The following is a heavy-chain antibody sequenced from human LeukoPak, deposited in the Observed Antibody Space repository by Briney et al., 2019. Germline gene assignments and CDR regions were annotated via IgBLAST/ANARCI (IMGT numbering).Heavy chain of an antibody. J-gene: IGHJ4*02. CDR2: INNDGRST. Sequence: GGSLRLSCAASGFTFSTYWMHWVRQAPGKGLVWVSRINNDGRSTSYADSVKGRFSISRDNAKNTLYPQMNSLRAEDTAVYYCARDADTGYSYGSGFDYWGQGTLVTVSS. D-gene: IGHD5-18*01. V-gene: IGHV3-74*01. CDR3: ARDADTGYSYGSGFDY. CDR1: GFTFSTYW.